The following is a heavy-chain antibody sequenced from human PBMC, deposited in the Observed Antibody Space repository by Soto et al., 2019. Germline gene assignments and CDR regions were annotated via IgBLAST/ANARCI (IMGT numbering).Heavy chain of an antibody. CDR2: INAGNGNT. V-gene: IGHV1-3*01. CDR3: ARSVAPYYFDY. CDR1: GYTFTSYA. D-gene: IGHD2-15*01. Sequence: QVPLVQSGAEVKKPGASVKVSCKASGYTFTSYAMHWVRQAPGQRLEWMGWINAGNGNTKYSQKFQGRVAITRDTSASTAYMELSSLRSEDTAAYYCARSVAPYYFDYWGQGTLVTVSS. J-gene: IGHJ4*02.